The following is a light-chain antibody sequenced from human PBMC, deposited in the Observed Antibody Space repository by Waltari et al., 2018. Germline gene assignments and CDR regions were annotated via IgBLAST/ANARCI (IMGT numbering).Light chain of an antibody. V-gene: IGKV1-27*01. Sequence: DIQMTQSPSSLYASVGDRVTITCRASQDINNYLAWYQQKPGKVPNLLIYAASILQSGVPSRVSGSGSGTDFTLSISSLQPEDVATYYCQRYNGDSRTFGQGTKVEIK. CDR3: QRYNGDSRT. CDR2: AAS. J-gene: IGKJ1*01. CDR1: QDINNY.